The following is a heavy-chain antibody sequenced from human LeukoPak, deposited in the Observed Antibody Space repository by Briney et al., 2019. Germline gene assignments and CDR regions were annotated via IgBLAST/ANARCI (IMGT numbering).Heavy chain of an antibody. CDR3: ASGYSSSWYNVY. CDR1: GGSFSGYY. V-gene: IGHV4-34*01. J-gene: IGHJ4*02. Sequence: SSETLSLTCAVYGGSFSGYYWSWIRQPPGKGLEWIGEINHSGSTNYNPSLKSRVTISVDTSKNQFSLKLSSVTAADTAVYYCASGYSSSWYNVYWGQGTLVTVSS. CDR2: INHSGST. D-gene: IGHD6-13*01.